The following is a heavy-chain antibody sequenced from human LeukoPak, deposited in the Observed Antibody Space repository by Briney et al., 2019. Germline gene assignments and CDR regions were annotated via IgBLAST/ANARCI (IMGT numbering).Heavy chain of an antibody. V-gene: IGHV3-33*01. Sequence: GGSLRLSCVVSGFTFSSYGMHWLRQAPGKGLEWVAVIWYDGSKMFYGDSVKGRFSVPRDDSKNTLYLQMSSLRAEDTAVYYCTRDGGSGIDYWGQGTLVTVSS. CDR2: IWYDGSKM. D-gene: IGHD3-16*01. J-gene: IGHJ4*02. CDR3: TRDGGSGIDY. CDR1: GFTFSSYG.